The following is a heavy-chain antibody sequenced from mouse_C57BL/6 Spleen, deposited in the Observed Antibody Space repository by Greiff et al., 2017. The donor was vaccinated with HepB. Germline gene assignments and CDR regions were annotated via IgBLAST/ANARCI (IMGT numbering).Heavy chain of an antibody. CDR2: IDPENGDT. Sequence: EVQLQQSGAELVRPGASVKLSRTASGFNIKDDYMHWVKQRPEQGLEWIGWIDPENGDTEYASKFQGKATITADTSSNTAYLQLSSLTSEDTAVYYCTPTTVVHYFDYWGQGTTLTVSS. J-gene: IGHJ2*01. V-gene: IGHV14-4*01. CDR1: GFNIKDDY. CDR3: TPTTVVHYFDY. D-gene: IGHD1-1*01.